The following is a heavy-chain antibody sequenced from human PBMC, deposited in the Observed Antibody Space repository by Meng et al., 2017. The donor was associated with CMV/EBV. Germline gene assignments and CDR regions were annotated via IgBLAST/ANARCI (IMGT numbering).Heavy chain of an antibody. CDR2: IRYDGSNK. Sequence: GGSLRLSCAASGFTFSSYGMHWVRQAPGKGLEWVAFIRYDGSNKYYADSVKGRFTISRDNSKNTLYLQMNSLRAEDTAVYYCAKGPNPILDSLYLDYWGQGTLVTVSS. D-gene: IGHD3-22*01. CDR3: AKGPNPILDSLYLDY. CDR1: GFTFSSYG. J-gene: IGHJ4*02. V-gene: IGHV3-30*02.